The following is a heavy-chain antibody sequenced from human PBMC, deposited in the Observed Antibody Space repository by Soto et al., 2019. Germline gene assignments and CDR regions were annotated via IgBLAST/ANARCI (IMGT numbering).Heavy chain of an antibody. CDR3: ASDGERSSIADRTGMEV. CDR2: IYYSGSA. CDR1: GGSISSCDYY. V-gene: IGHV4-30-4*01. D-gene: IGHD6-6*01. J-gene: IGHJ6*02. Sequence: QVQLQESGPRLVKPAQTLSLTCTVSGGSISSCDYYWSWNRNPPGKGLVWIGYIYYSGSAYYNPPLKSRLTIEVDTSKIQYSLWLSSVTAADTAVYYCASDGERSSIADRTGMEVWGQGTTLTVSS.